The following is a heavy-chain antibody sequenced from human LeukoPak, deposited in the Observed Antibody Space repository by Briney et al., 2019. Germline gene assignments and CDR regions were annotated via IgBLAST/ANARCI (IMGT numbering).Heavy chain of an antibody. CDR3: ARPLMYYYGSETYFWFDP. CDR1: GFTFSSYW. V-gene: IGHV3-20*04. CDR2: INWNGGST. D-gene: IGHD3-10*01. J-gene: IGHJ5*02. Sequence: RTGGSLRLSCAAAGFTFSSYWMSWVRQAPGKGLEWVSGINWNGGSTGYADSVKGRFTISRDNAKNSMSLQMNSLRAEDTAVYYCARPLMYYYGSETYFWFDPWGQGTLVTVSS.